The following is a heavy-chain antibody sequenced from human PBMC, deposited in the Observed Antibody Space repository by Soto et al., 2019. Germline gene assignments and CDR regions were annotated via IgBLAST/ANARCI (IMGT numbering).Heavy chain of an antibody. CDR1: GYTFTSYA. V-gene: IGHV1-3*01. J-gene: IGHJ4*02. Sequence: EASVKVSCKASGYTFTSYAMHWVRQAPGQRLEWMGWINAGNGNTKYSQKFQGRVTITRDTSASTAYMELSSLRSEDTAVYYCARGLHYYDSSGYLGFDHWGQGTLVTVSS. CDR2: INAGNGNT. CDR3: ARGLHYYDSSGYLGFDH. D-gene: IGHD3-22*01.